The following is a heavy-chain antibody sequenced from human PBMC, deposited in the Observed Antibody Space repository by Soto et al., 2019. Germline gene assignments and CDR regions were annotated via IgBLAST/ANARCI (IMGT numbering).Heavy chain of an antibody. V-gene: IGHV4-59*08. J-gene: IGHJ5*02. D-gene: IGHD6-6*01. CDR1: GGSISSYY. Sequence: PSETLSLTCTVSGGSISSYYWSWIRQPPGKGLEWIGYIYYSGSTHYNPSLKSRVTISVDTSKNQFSLKLSSVTAADTAVYYCDGERPDGARLAPWGQGTLVTVSS. CDR3: DGERPDGARLAP. CDR2: IYYSGST.